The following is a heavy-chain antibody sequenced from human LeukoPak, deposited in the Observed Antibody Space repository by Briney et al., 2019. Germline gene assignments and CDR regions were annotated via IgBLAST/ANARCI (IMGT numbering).Heavy chain of an antibody. V-gene: IGHV3-74*01. CDR3: ARAHSGSYYYIDS. D-gene: IGHD1-26*01. J-gene: IGHJ4*02. Sequence: GGSLRLSCAASGFTFSSYWMHWVRQAPGKGLVWVSGITSDGSGTSYADSVKGRFTISRDNAENTLYLQMSSLRAEDTAVYYCARAHSGSYYYIDSWGQGTLVTVSS. CDR2: ITSDGSGT. CDR1: GFTFSSYW.